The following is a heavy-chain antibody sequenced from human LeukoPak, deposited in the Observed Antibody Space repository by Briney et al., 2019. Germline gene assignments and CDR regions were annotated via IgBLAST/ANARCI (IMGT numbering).Heavy chain of an antibody. Sequence: ASVKVSCKASGYTFTSYGISWVRQAPGQGLEWMGWISAYNGNTNYAQKLQGRVTMTTDTSTSTAYMELRSLRSDDTAVYYCARDAGIVVVPAYGDAFDIWGQGTMVTVSS. D-gene: IGHD2-2*01. J-gene: IGHJ3*02. V-gene: IGHV1-18*01. CDR1: GYTFTSYG. CDR2: ISAYNGNT. CDR3: ARDAGIVVVPAYGDAFDI.